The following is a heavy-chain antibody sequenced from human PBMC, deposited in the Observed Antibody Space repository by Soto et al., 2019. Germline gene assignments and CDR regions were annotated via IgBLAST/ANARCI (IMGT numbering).Heavy chain of an antibody. V-gene: IGHV3-21*01. CDR2: ISSSSSYI. Sequence: GGSLRLSCAASGFTFSSYSMNWVRQAPGKGLEWVSSISSSSSYIYYADSVKGRFTISRDNAKNSLYLQMNSLRAXDXXXXYCARAXXCSSTSCYPYYYYYMDVWGKGTTVTVSS. J-gene: IGHJ6*03. CDR3: ARAXXCSSTSCYPYYYYYMDV. D-gene: IGHD2-2*01. CDR1: GFTFSSYS.